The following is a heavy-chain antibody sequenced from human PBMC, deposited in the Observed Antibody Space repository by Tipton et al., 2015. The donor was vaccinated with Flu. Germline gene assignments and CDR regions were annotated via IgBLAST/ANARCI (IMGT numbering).Heavy chain of an antibody. CDR1: GYSISSGYY. D-gene: IGHD3-10*01. J-gene: IGHJ5*02. CDR2: IHHSGGT. CDR3: ARETSSSWFGYFDP. V-gene: IGHV4-38-2*02. Sequence: TLSLTCNVSGYSISSGYYWGWIRQPRGKGLEWIGSIHHSGGTYYNPSLKSRVTLSLDTSKNHFSLRLTSVTAADTAMYYCARETSSSWFGYFDPWGQGTLVTVSS.